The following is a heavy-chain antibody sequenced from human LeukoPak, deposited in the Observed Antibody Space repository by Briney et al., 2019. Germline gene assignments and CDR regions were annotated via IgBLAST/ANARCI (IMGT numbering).Heavy chain of an antibody. CDR1: GGSIVSHY. Sequence: SETLSLTCTVSGGSIVSHYWNWIRQPAGRGLEWIGRFYASGTTNTSPSLKSRVTMSVDTSKNQFSLKLSSVTAADTAVYCCAKDSSTWGNLAGHFDSWGQGTLVTVSS. D-gene: IGHD6-13*01. CDR2: FYASGTT. V-gene: IGHV4-4*07. J-gene: IGHJ4*02. CDR3: AKDSSTWGNLAGHFDS.